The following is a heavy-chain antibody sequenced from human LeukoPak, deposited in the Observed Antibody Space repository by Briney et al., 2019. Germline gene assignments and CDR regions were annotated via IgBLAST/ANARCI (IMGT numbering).Heavy chain of an antibody. CDR3: ARERYCSGGICYSDNWFDP. D-gene: IGHD2-15*01. Sequence: PSQTLSLTCTVSGGSISSGDYYWSWIRQPPGKGLEWIGCIYYTGSTYYNPSLKSRVTISVDASRNQSSLKLSSVTAADTAVYYSARERYCSGGICYSDNWFDPWGQGTLVTVSS. CDR2: IYYTGST. CDR1: GGSISSGDYY. J-gene: IGHJ5*02. V-gene: IGHV4-30-4*01.